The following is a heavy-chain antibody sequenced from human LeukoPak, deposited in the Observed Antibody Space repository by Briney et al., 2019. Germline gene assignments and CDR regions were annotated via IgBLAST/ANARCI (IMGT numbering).Heavy chain of an antibody. CDR2: MNPNSGNT. CDR1: GYTFTSYD. D-gene: IGHD3-10*01. J-gene: IGHJ6*02. CDR3: ASVAVTYGSGYGMDV. Sequence: ASVKVSCKASGYTFTSYDINWVRQATGQGLEWMGWMNPNSGNTGYAQKFQGRVTVTRNTSISTAYMELSSLRSEDTAVYYCASVAVTYGSGYGMDVWGQGTTVTVSS. V-gene: IGHV1-8*01.